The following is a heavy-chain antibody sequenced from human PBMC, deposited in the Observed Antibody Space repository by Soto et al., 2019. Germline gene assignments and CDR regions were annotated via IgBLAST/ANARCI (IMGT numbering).Heavy chain of an antibody. J-gene: IGHJ6*02. D-gene: IGHD1-26*01. Sequence: EVQLLESGGGLVQPGGSLRLSCAASGFTFSSYAMSWVRQAPGKGLEWVSAISGSGGSTYYADSVKGRFTISRDNSKNTLYLQMNSLRAEDTAVYYCAKDLGSGSYYYYYGMDVWGQGTTVTVSS. CDR2: ISGSGGST. CDR3: AKDLGSGSYYYYYGMDV. CDR1: GFTFSSYA. V-gene: IGHV3-23*01.